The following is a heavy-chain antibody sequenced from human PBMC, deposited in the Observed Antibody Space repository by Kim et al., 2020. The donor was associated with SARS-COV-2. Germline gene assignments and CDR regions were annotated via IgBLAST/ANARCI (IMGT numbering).Heavy chain of an antibody. CDR3: ARESVVGPTVFDY. J-gene: IGHJ4*02. Sequence: GGSLRLSCAASGFTFSSYVLHWVRQAPGKGLEWVALISYDGNNKYYADSVKGRFTISRDNSKNRLYLQMNSLRAEDTAVYYCARESVVGPTVFDYWGQGTLVTVSS. V-gene: IGHV3-30*04. CDR1: GFTFSSYV. CDR2: ISYDGNNK. D-gene: IGHD1-26*01.